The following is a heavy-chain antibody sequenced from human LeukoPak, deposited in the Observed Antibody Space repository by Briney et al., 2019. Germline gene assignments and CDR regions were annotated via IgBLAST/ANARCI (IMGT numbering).Heavy chain of an antibody. CDR1: GFTFNNAW. CDR3: TSTSRFLGWLFTDYFMDV. CDR2: IKSKTDGGTT. D-gene: IGHD3-3*01. Sequence: GGSLRLSCAASGFTFNNAWMSWVRQAPGKGLEWIGRIKSKTDGGTTDYAAPVKGRFIISRDDSKNTLYLQMNSLKTEDTAVYYCTSTSRFLGWLFTDYFMDVWGKGTTVTVSS. J-gene: IGHJ6*03. V-gene: IGHV3-15*01.